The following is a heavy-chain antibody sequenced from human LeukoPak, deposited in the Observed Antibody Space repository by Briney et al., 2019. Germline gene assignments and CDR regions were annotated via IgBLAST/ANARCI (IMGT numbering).Heavy chain of an antibody. CDR1: GYTFTGSY. J-gene: IGHJ4*02. CDR3: AGGIAGGDY. Sequence: ASVKVSLKPSGYTFTGSYMHWVRQAPRQGLEWMGWINPDSGVTKYSQKFQGRVTMTRDTSISTAYMELSRLRSDDTALYYCAGGIAGGDYWGQGTLVTVSS. V-gene: IGHV1-2*02. D-gene: IGHD3-10*01. CDR2: INPDSGVT.